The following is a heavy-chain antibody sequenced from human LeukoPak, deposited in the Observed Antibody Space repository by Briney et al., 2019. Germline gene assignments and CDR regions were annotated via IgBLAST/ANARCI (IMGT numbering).Heavy chain of an antibody. CDR3: ARDYSPPPYNDWSGYFDN. V-gene: IGHV3-21*01. J-gene: IGHJ4*02. CDR1: GFTFSSYW. D-gene: IGHD3-22*01. Sequence: GGSLRLSCAASGFTFSSYWMSWVRPAPGEGLEWVSSISTSSRYIYYADSVKGPSTPSTDNATNSLYLQMNSLRAEETAVYYCARDYSPPPYNDWSGYFDNSGQGNPGTLSP. CDR2: ISTSSRYI.